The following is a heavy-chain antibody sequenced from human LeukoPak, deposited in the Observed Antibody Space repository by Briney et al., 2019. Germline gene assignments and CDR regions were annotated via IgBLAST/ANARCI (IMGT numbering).Heavy chain of an antibody. V-gene: IGHV3-30*18. CDR2: ISYDGGNK. CDR3: AKDFWSATYYFDY. D-gene: IGHD3-3*01. Sequence: GGSLRLSCAASGLTFSGYDIHWVRQAPGKGLEWVAVISYDGGNKYYADSVKGRFTISRDNSKNTLYLQMNSLRAEDTAVYYCAKDFWSATYYFDYWGQGTLVTVSS. J-gene: IGHJ4*02. CDR1: GLTFSGYD.